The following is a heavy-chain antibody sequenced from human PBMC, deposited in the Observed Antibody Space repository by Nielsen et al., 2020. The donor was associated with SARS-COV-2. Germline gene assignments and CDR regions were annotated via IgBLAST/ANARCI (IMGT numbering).Heavy chain of an antibody. Sequence: GGFLRLSFPASGFTFFRLLMSWVRQLPGKGLEWLTDIKPDGSENIYLNSVNGRFTISRDNAKNSMSLQMNSLGAEDTAVYYCARDWSRAFDVWGQGTMVTVSS. J-gene: IGHJ3*01. CDR2: IKPDGSEN. CDR3: ARDWSRAFDV. V-gene: IGHV3-7*01. CDR1: GFTFFRLL.